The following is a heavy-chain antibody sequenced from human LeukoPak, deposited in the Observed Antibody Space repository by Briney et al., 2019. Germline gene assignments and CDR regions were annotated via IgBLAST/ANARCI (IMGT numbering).Heavy chain of an antibody. V-gene: IGHV3-11*01. CDR1: GFTFSDYY. Sequence: GGSLRLSCAASGFTFSDYYMSWMRQAPGKGLEWVSYISNSGTIIHDADSVKGRFTISRDNARNSLFLQMNSLRAEDTAVYYCARRSMVRTVGYYYGMDVWGQGTTVTVSS. D-gene: IGHD4/OR15-4a*01. J-gene: IGHJ6*02. CDR3: ARRSMVRTVGYYYGMDV. CDR2: ISNSGTII.